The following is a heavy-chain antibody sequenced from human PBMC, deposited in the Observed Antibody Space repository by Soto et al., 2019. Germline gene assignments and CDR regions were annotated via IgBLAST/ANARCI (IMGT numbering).Heavy chain of an antibody. CDR3: ATSGYNYGPFDY. D-gene: IGHD2-15*01. Sequence: QVQLVQYGAEVRKPGSSVKVSCRASGDTFKNYAISWVRQAPGQGLEWMGGIIPIFGKTDYAQTFHGRVTINGDESTYTAHMELRGLRSDDTALYYCATSGYNYGPFDYWGRGLLVTVSS. J-gene: IGHJ4*01. V-gene: IGHV1-69*01. CDR1: GDTFKNYA. CDR2: IIPIFGKT.